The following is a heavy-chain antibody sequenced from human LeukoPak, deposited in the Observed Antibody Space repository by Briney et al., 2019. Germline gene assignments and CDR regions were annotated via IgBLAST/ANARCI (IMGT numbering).Heavy chain of an antibody. D-gene: IGHD6-19*01. CDR2: ISGSGGTT. CDR3: AKVDGYNSGWYDS. J-gene: IGHJ5*01. Sequence: PGGSLRLSCAASGFTFSSYAMSWVRQAPGRGLELVSGISGSGGTTYYADSVKGRFTISRDNAKNSLYLQMDILKPEDTAFYYCAKVDGYNSGWYDSWGQGTLVTVSS. V-gene: IGHV3-23*01. CDR1: GFTFSSYA.